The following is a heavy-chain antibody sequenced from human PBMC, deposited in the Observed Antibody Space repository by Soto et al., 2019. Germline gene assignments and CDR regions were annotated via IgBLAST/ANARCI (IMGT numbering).Heavy chain of an antibody. V-gene: IGHV1-2*04. CDR1: GYTFTGYY. J-gene: IGHJ3*02. Sequence: EASVKVSCKASGYTFTGYYMHWVRQAPGQGLEWMGWINPNSGGTNYAQKFQGWVTMTRDTSISTAYMELSRLRSDDTAVYYCARGGSFLVWRGDAFDIWGQGTMVTVSS. CDR2: INPNSGGT. D-gene: IGHD2-8*01. CDR3: ARGGSFLVWRGDAFDI.